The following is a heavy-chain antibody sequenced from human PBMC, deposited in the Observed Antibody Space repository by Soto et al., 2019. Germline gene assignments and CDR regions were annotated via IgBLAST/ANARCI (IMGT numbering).Heavy chain of an antibody. J-gene: IGHJ4*02. V-gene: IGHV1-8*01. CDR1: GYTFTSYD. CDR3: ARGPPKWGFDY. CDR2: MSSSSGHT. D-gene: IGHD7-27*01. Sequence: QVQLVQSGAEVKEPGASVKVSCKASGYTFTSYDFNWVRQATGQGPEWMGWMSSSSGHTGNAQKSQGRITTTRNTPLSTADMELSSLRSGDRAVYYCARGPPKWGFDYWGQGVLVTVSS.